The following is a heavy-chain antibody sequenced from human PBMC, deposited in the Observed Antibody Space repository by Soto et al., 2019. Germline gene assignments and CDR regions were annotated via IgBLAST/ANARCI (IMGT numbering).Heavy chain of an antibody. D-gene: IGHD3-3*01. CDR1: GFSLSTSGMC. V-gene: IGHV2-70*01. J-gene: IGHJ4*02. Sequence: SGPTLVNPTQTLTLTCTFSGFSLSTSGMCVSWIRQPPGKALEWLALIDWDDDKYYSTSLKTRLTISKDTSKNQVVLTMTNMDPVDTATYYCARASTYDFWSGTNYFDYWGQGTLVTVSS. CDR3: ARASTYDFWSGTNYFDY. CDR2: IDWDDDK.